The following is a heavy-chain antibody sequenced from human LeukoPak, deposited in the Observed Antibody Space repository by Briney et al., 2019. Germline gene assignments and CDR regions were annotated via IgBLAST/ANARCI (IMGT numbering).Heavy chain of an antibody. D-gene: IGHD6-19*01. CDR2: INSDGRST. CDR1: GFTFSNYW. Sequence: GGSLRLSCAASGFTFSNYWMHWVRQAPGKGLVWVSRINSDGRSTNYADSVKGRFAISRDNAKNTLFLQMNSLRAEDAAVYYCARDLSSSGWSFDYWGQGTLVTVSS. V-gene: IGHV3-74*01. J-gene: IGHJ4*02. CDR3: ARDLSSSGWSFDY.